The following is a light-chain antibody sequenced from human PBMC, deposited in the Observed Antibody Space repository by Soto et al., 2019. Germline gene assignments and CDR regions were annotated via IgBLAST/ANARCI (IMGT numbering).Light chain of an antibody. CDR3: GSYTRSSTLV. J-gene: IGLJ1*01. CDR1: SSDVGGYNY. CDR2: EVS. Sequence: QPVLTQPASVSGSPGQSITISCTGTSSDVGGYNYVSWYQHHPGKAPKLMIYEVSHRPSGVSNRFSASKSGNTASLTISGLQAEDEADYYCGSYTRSSTLVFGTGTKLTVL. V-gene: IGLV2-14*01.